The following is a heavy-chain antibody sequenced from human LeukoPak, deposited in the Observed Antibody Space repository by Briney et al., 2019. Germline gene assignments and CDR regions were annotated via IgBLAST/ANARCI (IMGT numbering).Heavy chain of an antibody. D-gene: IGHD5/OR15-5a*01. Sequence: GGSLRLSCTASAITFSNSWTSWVRQAPGKGLEWVANIKEDGSETNYVDSVKGRFTISRDNAKNSLFLQMNSLRGDDTAIYYCARHLAGDSLYRHFDYWGQGTLVTVSS. V-gene: IGHV3-7*04. CDR1: AITFSNSW. J-gene: IGHJ4*02. CDR3: ARHLAGDSLYRHFDY. CDR2: IKEDGSET.